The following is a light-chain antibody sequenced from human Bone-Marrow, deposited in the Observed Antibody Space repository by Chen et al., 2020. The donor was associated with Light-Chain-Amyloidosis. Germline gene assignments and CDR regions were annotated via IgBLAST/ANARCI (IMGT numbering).Light chain of an antibody. V-gene: IGLV3-25*03. CDR1: DLPTKY. J-gene: IGLJ2*01. Sequence: SYELTQPPSVSVSPGQTARIPCSGDDLPTKYAYWYHQKPGQAPVLVIHRDTERPSGISERFSGSNSGTTATLTISGVQAEDEADYHCQSADSSGTYEVIFGGGTKLTVL. CDR2: RDT. CDR3: QSADSSGTYEVI.